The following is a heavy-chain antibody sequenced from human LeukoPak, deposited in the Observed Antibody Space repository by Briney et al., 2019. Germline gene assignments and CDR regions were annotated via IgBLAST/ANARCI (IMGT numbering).Heavy chain of an antibody. V-gene: IGHV4-59*08. J-gene: IGHJ6*04. D-gene: IGHD3-10*01. CDR3: ARPSNYFGWGSPAMEI. Sequence: SETLSLTCTVSGGSISDNYWSWIRQPPGKGLEWIGHINYIGISTHNPSLQNRVTISVDTSKNQFSLKLASVTAADTAVYYCARPSNYFGWGSPAMEIWGKGTTVTVSS. CDR2: INYIGIS. CDR1: GGSISDNY.